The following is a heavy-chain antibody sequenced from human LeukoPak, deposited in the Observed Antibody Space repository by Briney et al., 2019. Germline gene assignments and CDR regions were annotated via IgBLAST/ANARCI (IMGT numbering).Heavy chain of an antibody. V-gene: IGHV1-46*01. CDR2: INPSGGST. CDR3: ARDLRITIFGVVIPWAFDI. J-gene: IGHJ3*02. D-gene: IGHD3-3*01. Sequence: ASVKVACKASVYTFTSYYMYWVRQAPGQGLEWMGIINPSGGSTSYAQKFQGRVTMTRDMSTSTVYMELTSLRSEDTAVYYCARDLRITIFGVVIPWAFDIWGQGTMVTVSS. CDR1: VYTFTSYY.